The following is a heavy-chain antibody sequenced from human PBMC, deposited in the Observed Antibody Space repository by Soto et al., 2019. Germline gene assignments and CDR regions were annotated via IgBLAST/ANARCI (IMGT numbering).Heavy chain of an antibody. Sequence: PGESLKISCKGSGYSFTSYWSSWVRQMPGKGLEWMGRIDPSDSYTNYSPSFQGHVTISADKSISTAYLQWSSLKASDTAMYYCARHVIDIVVVPAADPNWFDPWGQGTLVTVSS. V-gene: IGHV5-10-1*01. CDR2: IDPSDSYT. CDR1: GYSFTSYW. CDR3: ARHVIDIVVVPAADPNWFDP. D-gene: IGHD2-2*01. J-gene: IGHJ5*02.